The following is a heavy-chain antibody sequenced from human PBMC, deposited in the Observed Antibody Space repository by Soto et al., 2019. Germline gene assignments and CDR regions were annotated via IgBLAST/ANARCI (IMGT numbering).Heavy chain of an antibody. V-gene: IGHV4-4*02. D-gene: IGHD3-22*01. Sequence: SETLSLTCAVSGASITNDDWWTWVRQPPGEGLEWIGEIYHGGNIHYSPSLRGRVTISLDKSKQQFSLTLTSVTAADTAVYYCARDHKFDNSGGFDYWSLGTLVT. CDR1: GASITNDDW. CDR3: ARDHKFDNSGGFDY. CDR2: IYHGGNI. J-gene: IGHJ4*02.